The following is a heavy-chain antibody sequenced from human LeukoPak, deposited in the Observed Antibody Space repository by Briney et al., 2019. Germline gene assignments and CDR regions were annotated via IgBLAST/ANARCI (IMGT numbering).Heavy chain of an antibody. CDR2: IWYDGSTK. CDR3: AKEAIAVAGSFDY. CDR1: GFSFKDTG. J-gene: IGHJ4*02. Sequence: GGSLRLSCAASGFSFKDTGMHWVRQAPGKGPEWLTIIWYDGSTKYYADSVKGRFTVSRDNSKNILYLQMNSLRAEDTAVYYCAKEAIAVAGSFDYWGQGTLVTVSS. D-gene: IGHD6-19*01. V-gene: IGHV3-33*06.